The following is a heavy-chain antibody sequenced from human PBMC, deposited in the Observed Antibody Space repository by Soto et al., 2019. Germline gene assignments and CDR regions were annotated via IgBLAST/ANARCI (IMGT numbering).Heavy chain of an antibody. CDR1: GYTFTSYA. V-gene: IGHV1-3*01. D-gene: IGHD3-10*01. J-gene: IGHJ4*02. CDR3: ARCRTVRGVIDY. Sequence: GASVKVSCKASGYTFTSYAMHWVRQAPGQRLEWMGWINAGNGNTKYSQKFQGRVTITRDTPASTAYMELSSLRSEDTAVYYCARCRTVRGVIDYWGQGTLVTVSS. CDR2: INAGNGNT.